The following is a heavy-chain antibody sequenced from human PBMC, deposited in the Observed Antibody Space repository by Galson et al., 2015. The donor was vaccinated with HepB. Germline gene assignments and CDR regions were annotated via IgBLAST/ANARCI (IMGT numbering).Heavy chain of an antibody. CDR1: GFTFGDYA. Sequence: SLRLSCAASGFTFGDYAMSWVRQAPGKGLEWVGFIRSKAYGGTSEYAAPVKGKFTISRDDSKSIAYLQMNSLKNEDTGVYYCTRGRGTTPRVFDHWGQGTLVTVSS. V-gene: IGHV3-49*04. J-gene: IGHJ4*02. CDR3: TRGRGTTPRVFDH. D-gene: IGHD1/OR15-1a*01. CDR2: IRSKAYGGTS.